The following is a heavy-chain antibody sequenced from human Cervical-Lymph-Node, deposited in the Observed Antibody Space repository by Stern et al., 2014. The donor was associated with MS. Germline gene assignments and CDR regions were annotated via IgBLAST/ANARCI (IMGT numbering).Heavy chain of an antibody. Sequence: VQLVESGAEIRKPGVSVKISCEASGYTFTTYYMHWVRQAPGQGLEWVALFNPSGGKTTYAQRFQGRVTVTGDTSTSTVYMELTGLRSEDTAVYYCARVLSLATSDSWGQGTLVIVSS. J-gene: IGHJ4*02. V-gene: IGHV1-46*01. CDR1: GYTFTTYY. CDR3: ARVLSLATSDS. CDR2: FNPSGGKT. D-gene: IGHD1-1*01.